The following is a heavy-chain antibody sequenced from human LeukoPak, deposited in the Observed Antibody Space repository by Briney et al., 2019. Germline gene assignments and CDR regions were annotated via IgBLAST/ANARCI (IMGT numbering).Heavy chain of an antibody. CDR2: IYYSGST. CDR1: GGSISSSSYY. Sequence: SETLSLTCTVSGGSISSSSYYWGWIRQPPGKGLEWIGNIYYSGSTYDNSSLKSRVTISVDTSKNQFSLRLSSVTAADTAVYYCARRTPILKNYDSDPIDAFDIWGQGTMVTVSS. J-gene: IGHJ3*02. D-gene: IGHD3-22*01. CDR3: ARRTPILKNYDSDPIDAFDI. V-gene: IGHV4-39*01.